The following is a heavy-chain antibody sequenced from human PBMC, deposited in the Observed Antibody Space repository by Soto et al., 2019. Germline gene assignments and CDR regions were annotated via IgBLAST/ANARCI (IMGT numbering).Heavy chain of an antibody. CDR2: ISAHNGNT. D-gene: IGHD1-1*01. J-gene: IGHJ4*02. CDR1: GYTFTSHG. Sequence: QVHLVQSGAEVKKPGASVKVSCKASGYTFTSHGITWVRQAPGQGLEWMGWISAHNGNTDYAQKLQGRVIVTRDTSTSTAYMELRSLISDDTAVYYCARGRYGDYWGQGALVTVSS. CDR3: ARGRYGDY. V-gene: IGHV1-18*01.